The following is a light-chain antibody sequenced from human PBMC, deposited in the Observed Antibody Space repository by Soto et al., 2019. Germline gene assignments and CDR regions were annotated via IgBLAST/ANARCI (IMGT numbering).Light chain of an antibody. J-gene: IGLJ1*01. V-gene: IGLV2-23*02. CDR1: SSDVGNYNL. CDR2: EVS. CDR3: CSSAGSNYV. Sequence: QSALTQPASVSGSPGQSITISCTGTSSDVGNYNLVSWYQHHPGKAPKLMIYEVSKRPSGVSNRFSGSKSGDTASLTISGLQAEDEADYYCCSSAGSNYVFGTGTKVTVL.